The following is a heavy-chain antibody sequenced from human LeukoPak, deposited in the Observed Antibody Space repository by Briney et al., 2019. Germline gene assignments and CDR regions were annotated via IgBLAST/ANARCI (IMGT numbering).Heavy chain of an antibody. CDR1: GFTFSSYA. V-gene: IGHV3-23*01. J-gene: IGHJ6*03. D-gene: IGHD3-22*01. CDR3: ATNPPYDSSGYRYYYYYMYV. CDR2: ISGSGRST. Sequence: GGSLTLSCAASGFTFSSYAMSWVRQAPGKGLEWVSSISGSGRSTYYADSVEGRFTISRDNSKNTMYLQMNSLRAEDTAVYYCATNPPYDSSGYRYYYYYMYVWAKGTTVTVSS.